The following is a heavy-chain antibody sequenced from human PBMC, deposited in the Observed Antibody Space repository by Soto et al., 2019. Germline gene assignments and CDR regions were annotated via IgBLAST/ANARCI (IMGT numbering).Heavy chain of an antibody. CDR1: GGTFSSYA. CDR2: IIPIFGTA. J-gene: IGHJ6*02. D-gene: IGHD6-6*01. V-gene: IGHV1-69*13. CDR3: ASVEYSISLWLEAAADYYYYYGMDV. Sequence: ASVKVSCKASGGTFSSYAISWVRQAPGQGLEWMGGIIPIFGTANYAQKFQGRVTITADESTSTAYMELSSLRSEDTAVYYCASVEYSISLWLEAAADYYYYYGMDVWGQGTTVTVSS.